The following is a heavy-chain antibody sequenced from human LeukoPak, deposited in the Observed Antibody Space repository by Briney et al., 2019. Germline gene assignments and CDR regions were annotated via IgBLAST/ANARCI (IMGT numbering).Heavy chain of an antibody. Sequence: GWSLRLSCAASGFTCDDYGMSWVRQAAGKGLEWGSGINWNGGSAGYADSVKGRFTISRDNAKNSLYLQMNSLRAEDTALYYCARGGWFGELLFDYWGQGTLVTVSS. D-gene: IGHD3-10*01. CDR3: ARGGWFGELLFDY. J-gene: IGHJ4*02. CDR1: GFTCDDYG. CDR2: INWNGGSA. V-gene: IGHV3-20*04.